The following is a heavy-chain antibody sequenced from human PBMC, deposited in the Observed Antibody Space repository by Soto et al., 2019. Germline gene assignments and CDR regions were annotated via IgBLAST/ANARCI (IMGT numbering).Heavy chain of an antibody. D-gene: IGHD3-10*01. Sequence: GGSLRLSCAASGFTFSSYSMNWVRQAPGKGLEWVSYISSSSSTIYYADSVKGRFTISRDNAKNSLYLQMNSLRAEDTAVYYCARDPYYGSGSYYNAVYYFDYWGQGTLVTVSS. CDR3: ARDPYYGSGSYYNAVYYFDY. CDR1: GFTFSSYS. CDR2: ISSSSSTI. V-gene: IGHV3-48*01. J-gene: IGHJ4*02.